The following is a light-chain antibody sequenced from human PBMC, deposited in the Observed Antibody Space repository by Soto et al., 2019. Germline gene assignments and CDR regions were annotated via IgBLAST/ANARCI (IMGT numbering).Light chain of an antibody. CDR3: QQYNNWPQT. Sequence: VMTQAPATLSVSPGEGATFSCRPSQTINNNVAWYQLKDGQVPRLVICGASTRATDIPARFSGSGSGTEFTLTISSLQSEDFAEYHCQQYNNWPQTFGQGTKVDIK. CDR1: QTINNN. J-gene: IGKJ1*01. V-gene: IGKV3-15*01. CDR2: GAS.